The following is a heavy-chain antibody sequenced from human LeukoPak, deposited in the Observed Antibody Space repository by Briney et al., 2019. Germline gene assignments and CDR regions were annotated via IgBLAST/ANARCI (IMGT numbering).Heavy chain of an antibody. Sequence: ASVKVSCKASGYTFTSYDINWVRQATGQGLEWMGWMNPNSGNTGYAQKFQGRVTMTRNTSISTAYMELSSLRSEDTAVYYCARRGYSGYDQPDAFDIWGQGTMVTVSS. CDR1: GYTFTSYD. J-gene: IGHJ3*02. V-gene: IGHV1-8*01. CDR2: MNPNSGNT. CDR3: ARRGYSGYDQPDAFDI. D-gene: IGHD5-12*01.